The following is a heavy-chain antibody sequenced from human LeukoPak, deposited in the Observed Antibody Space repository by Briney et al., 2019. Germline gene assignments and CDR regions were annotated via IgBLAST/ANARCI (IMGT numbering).Heavy chain of an antibody. V-gene: IGHV3-48*03. CDR1: RFTFSSFE. D-gene: IGHD5-18*01. CDR3: ARRGYTSGLDY. J-gene: IGHJ4*02. CDR2: ISSSGRTI. Sequence: GVSLRLSCAASRFTFSSFEMNWVRQAPGKGLEWVSYISSSGRTIYYADSVKGRFTISRDNAKNSLYLQVNSLRAEDTAVYYCARRGYTSGLDYWGQGTLVTVSS.